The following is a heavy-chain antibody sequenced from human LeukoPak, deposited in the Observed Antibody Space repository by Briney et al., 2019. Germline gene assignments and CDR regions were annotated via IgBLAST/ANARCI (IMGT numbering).Heavy chain of an antibody. J-gene: IGHJ4*02. CDR2: ISGSGGST. Sequence: GGSLRLSCAASRFTFSSYAMSWVRQAPGKGLEWVSAISGSGGSTYYADSVKGRFTISRDNSKNTLYLQMNSLRAEDTAVYFCAKQSNNHYYQKASDYWGQGTLVTVSS. CDR1: RFTFSSYA. CDR3: AKQSNNHYYQKASDY. V-gene: IGHV3-23*01. D-gene: IGHD1-26*01.